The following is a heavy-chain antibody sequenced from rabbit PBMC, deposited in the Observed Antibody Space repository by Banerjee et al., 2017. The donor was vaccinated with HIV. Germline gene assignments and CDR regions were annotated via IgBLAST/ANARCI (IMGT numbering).Heavy chain of an antibody. CDR3: VRVNSGLNL. Sequence: QEHLEESGGDLVKPEGSLTLTCTASGFSFSSSYWICWVRQAPGKGLEWIGCIDLFFGSTYYATWVNGRFTISSHNAQNTLYLQLNSLTAADTATYFCVRVNSGLNLWGPGTLVTVS. D-gene: IGHD4-1*01. J-gene: IGHJ4*01. CDR2: IDLFFGST. V-gene: IGHV1S45*01. CDR1: GFSFSSSYW.